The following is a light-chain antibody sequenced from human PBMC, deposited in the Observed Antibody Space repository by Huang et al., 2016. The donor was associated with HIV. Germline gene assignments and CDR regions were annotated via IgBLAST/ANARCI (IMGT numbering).Light chain of an antibody. Sequence: EIVLTQSPGTLSLSPGERATLPCRASQSVSSSYLAWYQQKPGQAPRRLFYGASSRATGIPDRFSGSGSGTDFTLTISRLEPEDFAVYYCQQYDSSPWTFGQGTKVEIK. J-gene: IGKJ1*01. CDR2: GAS. CDR1: QSVSSSY. CDR3: QQYDSSPWT. V-gene: IGKV3-20*01.